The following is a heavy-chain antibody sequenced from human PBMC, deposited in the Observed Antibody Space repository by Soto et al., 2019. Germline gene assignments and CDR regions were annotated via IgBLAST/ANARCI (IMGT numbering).Heavy chain of an antibody. V-gene: IGHV5-51*04. CDR2: IFPSASDT. CDR1: GYKFTSSW. Sequence: ESLKISCRTSGYKFTSSWIAWVRQMPGKGLEWMVIIFPSASDTRYSPSFQGQVTISADSPTSTVFLQWASLKASDTAVYFCARKDKSGYFNWYDPWGQGTLVTVSS. D-gene: IGHD3-22*01. CDR3: ARKDKSGYFNWYDP. J-gene: IGHJ5*02.